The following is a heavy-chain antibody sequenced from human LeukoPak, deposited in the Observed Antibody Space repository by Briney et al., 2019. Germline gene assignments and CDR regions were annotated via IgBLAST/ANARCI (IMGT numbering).Heavy chain of an antibody. CDR3: ARGTAYGVYPFYYYYMDV. Sequence: SETLSLTCTVSGGSISSYYWSWIRQPPGKGLEWIGYIYYSGSTNYNPSLKSRVTISVDTSKNQFSLKLSSVTAADTAVYYCARGTAYGVYPFYYYYMDVWGKGTTVTVSS. CDR1: GGSISSYY. CDR2: IYYSGST. J-gene: IGHJ6*03. V-gene: IGHV4-59*08. D-gene: IGHD4-17*01.